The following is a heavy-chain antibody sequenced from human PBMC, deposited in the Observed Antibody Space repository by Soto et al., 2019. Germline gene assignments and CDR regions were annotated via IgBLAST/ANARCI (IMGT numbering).Heavy chain of an antibody. J-gene: IGHJ6*02. V-gene: IGHV1-69*02. CDR1: GGTFSSYT. CDR3: ASLMSSGYYYGMDV. CDR2: IFPILGIA. D-gene: IGHD3-10*01. Sequence: QVQLVQSGAEVNKPGSSVKVSCKASGGTFSSYTISWVRHAPGQGLEWMGRIFPILGIANYAQKFQGRVTITADKATSTAYMELSSLRSEETAVYYCASLMSSGYYYGMDVWGQGTTVTVSS.